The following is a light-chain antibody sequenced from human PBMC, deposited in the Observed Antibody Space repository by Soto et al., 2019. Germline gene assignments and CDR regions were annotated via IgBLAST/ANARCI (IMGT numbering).Light chain of an antibody. Sequence: DIQMTQSPSSLSASVGERVTVTCRASLNIAGYVNWYQQKPGKAPKVLIYSASTLQPGVPSRFSGSGSGTEFTLTISSLQPEDFATYYCLQHNSYPRTFGQGTKVDIK. CDR2: SAS. CDR1: LNIAGY. J-gene: IGKJ1*01. CDR3: LQHNSYPRT. V-gene: IGKV1-17*01.